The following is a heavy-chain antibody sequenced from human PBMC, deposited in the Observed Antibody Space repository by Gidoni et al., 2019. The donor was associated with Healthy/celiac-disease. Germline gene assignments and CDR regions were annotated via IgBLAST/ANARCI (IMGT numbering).Heavy chain of an antibody. D-gene: IGHD2-15*01. J-gene: IGHJ6*02. CDR1: GFTFISYC. Sequence: EVQLVESGGGLVQPGGSLRLSCAASGFTFISYCMSWVRQAPGMGLEWVANIKQDGSEKYYVDSVKGRFTISRDNAKNALYLQMNTLRDEDTAVYYCARVGGYCSGGSCYNDGMDVWGQGTTVTGS. V-gene: IGHV3-7*01. CDR3: ARVGGYCSGGSCYNDGMDV. CDR2: IKQDGSEK.